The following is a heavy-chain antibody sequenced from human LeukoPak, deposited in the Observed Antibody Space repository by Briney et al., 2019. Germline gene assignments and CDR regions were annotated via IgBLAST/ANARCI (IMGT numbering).Heavy chain of an antibody. Sequence: ASVKLSCKASGGTLNSYVISWVRQAPGQGLEWMGGIIPISGTTNYAQKFQGRVTITADKSTSTAYMELSSLRSEDTAVYYCASRGSLIRRALDAFDIWGQGTMVTVSS. J-gene: IGHJ3*02. D-gene: IGHD2-8*01. CDR2: IIPISGTT. V-gene: IGHV1-69*06. CDR3: ASRGSLIRRALDAFDI. CDR1: GGTLNSYV.